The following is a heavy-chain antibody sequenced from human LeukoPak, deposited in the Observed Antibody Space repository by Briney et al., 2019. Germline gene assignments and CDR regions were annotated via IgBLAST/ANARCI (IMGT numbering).Heavy chain of an antibody. Sequence: AVKVSCKASGGTFGSYAISWMRQAPGQGLEWMGGIIPIFGTANYAQKFQGRVTITADESTSTAYMELSSLRSEDTAVYYCARVGIGYYYDSSGWSDDAFDIWGQGTMVTVSS. CDR1: GGTFGSYA. CDR2: IIPIFGTA. V-gene: IGHV1-69*13. CDR3: ARVGIGYYYDSSGWSDDAFDI. D-gene: IGHD3-22*01. J-gene: IGHJ3*02.